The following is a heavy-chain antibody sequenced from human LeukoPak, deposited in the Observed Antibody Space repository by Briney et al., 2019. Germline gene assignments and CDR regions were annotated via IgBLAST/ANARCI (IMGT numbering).Heavy chain of an antibody. D-gene: IGHD6-13*01. CDR2: ISGSGTTT. Sequence: GGSLRLSCAASGFTFSSYAMSWVRQAPGKGLDWVSAISGSGTTTYCADSVKGRFTISRDISKNTLYLQMNSLRAEDTAVYYCAKPLSAASGTDFHYWGQGTLVTVSS. J-gene: IGHJ4*02. V-gene: IGHV3-23*01. CDR1: GFTFSSYA. CDR3: AKPLSAASGTDFHY.